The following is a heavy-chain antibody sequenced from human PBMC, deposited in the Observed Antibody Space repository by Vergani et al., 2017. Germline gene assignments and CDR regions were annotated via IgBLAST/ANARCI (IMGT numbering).Heavy chain of an antibody. V-gene: IGHV4-34*01. CDR2: INHSGST. CDR3: ARGHQIDY. J-gene: IGHJ4*02. Sequence: QVQLQQWGAGLLKPSETLSLTCAVYGGSFSGYYWSWIRQPPGKGLEWIGEINHSGSTNYNPSLQSRVTISVDTSKNQFSLKLSSVTAADTAVYYCARGHQIDYWGQGTLVTVSS. CDR1: GGSFSGYY.